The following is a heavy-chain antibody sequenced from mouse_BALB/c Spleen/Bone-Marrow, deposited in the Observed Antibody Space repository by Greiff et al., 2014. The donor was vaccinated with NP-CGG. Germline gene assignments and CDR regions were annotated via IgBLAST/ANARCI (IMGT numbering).Heavy chain of an antibody. V-gene: IGHV14-3*02. CDR3: AGDGAY. CDR2: IDPANGNT. Sequence: VQLQRSGAELVKPGASVKLSCTASGFNIKDTYMHWVKQRPEQGLEWIGRIDPANGNTKYDPKFQGKATITADTSSNTVYLQLSSLTSEDTAVYYCAGDGAYWGQGTLVTVSA. D-gene: IGHD3-3*01. CDR1: GFNIKDTY. J-gene: IGHJ3*01.